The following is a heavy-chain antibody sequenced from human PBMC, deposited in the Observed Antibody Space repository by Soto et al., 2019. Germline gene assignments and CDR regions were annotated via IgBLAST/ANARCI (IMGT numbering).Heavy chain of an antibody. J-gene: IGHJ6*02. V-gene: IGHV6-1*01. CDR3: ARVRYCRGGSCYYGMDV. CDR1: GDSVSSDSAA. D-gene: IGHD2-15*01. CDR2: AYYRSKWFD. Sequence: QVQLQQSGPGLLRPSQTLSLTCAISGDSVSSDSAAWNWIRQSPSRGFEWLGRAYYRSKWFDDYALSVKSRITITPDTSRNQLSLQLISVTPEDTAVYYCARVRYCRGGSCYYGMDVWGQGPTVPVSS.